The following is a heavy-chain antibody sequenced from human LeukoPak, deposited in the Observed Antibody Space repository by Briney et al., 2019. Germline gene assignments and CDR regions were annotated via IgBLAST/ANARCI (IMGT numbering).Heavy chain of an antibody. CDR1: GDKFTEYY. D-gene: IGHD6-19*01. CDR2: INPNYFGT. CDR3: ARAHTTGWY. Sequence: ASVKVSCKTSGDKFTEYYIHWVRLAPGQGLEWMGWINPNYFGTNYAQKFQGRVTMTRDTSITTAYMELSSLRSDDTAVYYCARAHTTGWYWGQRTLVTVSS. V-gene: IGHV1-2*02. J-gene: IGHJ4*02.